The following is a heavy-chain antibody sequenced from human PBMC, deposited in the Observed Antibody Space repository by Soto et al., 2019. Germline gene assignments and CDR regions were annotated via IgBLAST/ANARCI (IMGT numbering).Heavy chain of an antibody. Sequence: QVHLVQSGAEVKKPGSSVNISCKASGGTFGTYGLNWVRQFPGQGLEWMGGIIPASDTENYAQKFQGRVTITAXXXTXLAHMQMDSLTSDDTAVYYCATAVTAGTYYNYGLDVWGQGTTVTVS. CDR2: IIPASDTE. V-gene: IGHV1-69*14. D-gene: IGHD2-21*02. CDR1: GGTFGTYG. J-gene: IGHJ6*02. CDR3: ATAVTAGTYYNYGLDV.